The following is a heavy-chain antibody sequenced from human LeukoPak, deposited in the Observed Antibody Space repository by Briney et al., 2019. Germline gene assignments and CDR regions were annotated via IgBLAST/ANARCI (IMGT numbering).Heavy chain of an antibody. V-gene: IGHV3-23*01. J-gene: IGHJ4*02. D-gene: IGHD2-15*01. Sequence: GGSLRLFCSASGFTFSHAWMSWASQAPGKGLEWVSTITSSGASTDYADSVKGRFTISRDNSKNMLYLQMNSLRVEDTAVYYCAKGGPVVASAFDYWGRGTLVTVSS. CDR2: ITSSGAST. CDR1: GFTFSHAW. CDR3: AKGGPVVASAFDY.